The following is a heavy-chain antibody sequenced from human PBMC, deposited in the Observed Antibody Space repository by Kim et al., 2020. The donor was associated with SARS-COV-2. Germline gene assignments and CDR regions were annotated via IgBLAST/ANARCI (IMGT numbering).Heavy chain of an antibody. D-gene: IGHD1-26*01. J-gene: IGHJ4*02. Sequence: GESLKISCKGSGYSFTSYWIGWVRQMPGKGLEWMGIIYPGDSDTRYSPSFQGQVTISADKSISTAYLQWSSLKASDTAMYYCARHPLVGASNYYFDYWGQGTLVTVSS. CDR2: IYPGDSDT. V-gene: IGHV5-51*01. CDR1: GYSFTSYW. CDR3: ARHPLVGASNYYFDY.